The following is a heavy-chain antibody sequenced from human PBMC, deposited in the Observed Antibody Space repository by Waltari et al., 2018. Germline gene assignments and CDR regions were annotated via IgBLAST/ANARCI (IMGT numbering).Heavy chain of an antibody. CDR2: IYYSGGT. Sequence: QVQLQESGPGLVKPSETLSLPCTVPGGSIRHYYWSWIRQPPGKGLEWIGYIYYSGGTTYNPSLKSRVTISIYTSQNQFSLRLSSVTAADTAVYYCASGLSGMDVWGQGTTVTVSS. CDR3: ASGLSGMDV. V-gene: IGHV4-59*01. CDR1: GGSIRHYY. J-gene: IGHJ6*02.